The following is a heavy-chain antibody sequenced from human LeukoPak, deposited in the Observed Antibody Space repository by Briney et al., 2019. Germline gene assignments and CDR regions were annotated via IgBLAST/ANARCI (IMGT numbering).Heavy chain of an antibody. CDR1: GYTFTSYA. V-gene: IGHV1-3*01. Sequence: ASVKVSCKASGYTFTSYAMHWMRQAPGQRLEWMGWINAGNGNTKYSQKFQGRVTITRDTSASIAYMELSSLRSEDTAVYSCARGSSGYPRYFDYWGQGTLVTVSS. D-gene: IGHD3-22*01. J-gene: IGHJ4*02. CDR2: INAGNGNT. CDR3: ARGSSGYPRYFDY.